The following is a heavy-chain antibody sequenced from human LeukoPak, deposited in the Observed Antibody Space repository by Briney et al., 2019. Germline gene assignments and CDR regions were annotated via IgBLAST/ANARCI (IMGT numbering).Heavy chain of an antibody. D-gene: IGHD3-3*01. CDR3: ARRAKDFWSGYLDY. Sequence: GSLRLSCAASGFTFSSYSFNWVRQAPGKGLEWVSYISRTTSYADSVKGRFTISRDNAKNSLYLQMNSLRAEDTAVYYCARRAKDFWSGYLDYWGQGTLVTVSS. CDR2: ISRTT. CDR1: GFTFSSYS. J-gene: IGHJ4*02. V-gene: IGHV3-48*01.